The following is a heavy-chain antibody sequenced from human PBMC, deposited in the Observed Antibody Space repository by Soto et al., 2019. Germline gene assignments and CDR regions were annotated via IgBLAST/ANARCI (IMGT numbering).Heavy chain of an antibody. V-gene: IGHV3-11*01. J-gene: IGHJ4*02. D-gene: IGHD2-15*01. CDR1: AFTFSDYY. CDR3: AKDLVGSNADYYDY. Sequence: PGGSLRLSCAASAFTFSDYYMSWIRQAPGKGLEWVSYISSSGYTIYYADSVKGRFTISRENSKNTLYLQMNSLRAEDAAVYYCAKDLVGSNADYYDYWGQGTLVTVSS. CDR2: ISSSGYTI.